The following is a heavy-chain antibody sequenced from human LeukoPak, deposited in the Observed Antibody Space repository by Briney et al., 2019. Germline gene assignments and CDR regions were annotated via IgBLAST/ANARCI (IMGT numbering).Heavy chain of an antibody. J-gene: IGHJ2*01. CDR1: GYTFTSYG. V-gene: IGHV1-18*01. Sequence: GASVKVSCKASGYTFTSYGISWVRQAPGQGLEWMGWISAYNGNTNFAQKLQGRVTMTTDTSTSTAYMELRSLRSDDTAVYYCARAAAGISHWYFDLWGRGTLVTVSS. D-gene: IGHD6-13*01. CDR2: ISAYNGNT. CDR3: ARAAAGISHWYFDL.